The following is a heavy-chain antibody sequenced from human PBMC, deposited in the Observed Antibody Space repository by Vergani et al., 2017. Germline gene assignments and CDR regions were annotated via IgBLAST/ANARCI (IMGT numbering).Heavy chain of an antibody. CDR2: INHSGST. CDR1: GGSFSGYY. Sequence: QVQLQQWGAGLLKPSETLSLTCAVYGGSFSGYYWSWIRQPPGKGLERIGEINHSGSTNYNPSLKSRVTISVDTSKNQFSLKLSSVTAADTAVYYCARGKYDILTGPGYYMDVWGKGTTVTVSS. D-gene: IGHD3-9*01. CDR3: ARGKYDILTGPGYYMDV. J-gene: IGHJ6*03. V-gene: IGHV4-34*01.